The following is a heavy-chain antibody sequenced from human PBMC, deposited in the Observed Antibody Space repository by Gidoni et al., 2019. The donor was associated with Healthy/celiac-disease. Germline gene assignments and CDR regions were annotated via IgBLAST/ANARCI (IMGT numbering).Heavy chain of an antibody. CDR1: GGSFSGYY. V-gene: IGHV4-34*01. D-gene: IGHD6-19*01. CDR2: INHSGST. Sequence: QVQLQQWRAGLLKPSEPLSLTCAVYGGSFSGYYWSWIRQPPGKGLEWIGEINHSGSTNYNPSLKSRVTISVDTSKNQFSLKLSSVTAADTAVYYCARGGGSSGWYIWGQGTLVTVSS. J-gene: IGHJ4*02. CDR3: ARGGGSSGWYI.